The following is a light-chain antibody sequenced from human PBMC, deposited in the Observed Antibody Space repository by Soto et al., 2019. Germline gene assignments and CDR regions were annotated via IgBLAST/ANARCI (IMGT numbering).Light chain of an antibody. CDR3: QQYKSFSLT. V-gene: IGKV1-5*03. Sequence: DIQMTQSPSTLSASLGDSVTITCRASQSISTWLAWYQQKPGKAPKLLIYKTSDLESGVPSRFSGSGSGTEFSLTISSLQPDDFATYYCQQYKSFSLTFGGGTKVDIK. CDR1: QSISTW. J-gene: IGKJ4*01. CDR2: KTS.